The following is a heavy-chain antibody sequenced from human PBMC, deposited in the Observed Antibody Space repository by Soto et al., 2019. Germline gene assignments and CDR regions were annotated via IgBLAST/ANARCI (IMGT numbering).Heavy chain of an antibody. V-gene: IGHV3-21*04. J-gene: IGHJ6*04. Sequence: GGSLRLSCAASGFTFSSFTMNWVRQAPGKGLEWVSSISGSSSYIYYADSVRGRFIVSRDNAKNSLHLQLNSLTVEDTAVYYCDKISRRARNLVSGFYYYDMDVWGKGTTVTLSS. CDR1: GFTFSSFT. CDR3: DKISRRARNLVSGFYYYDMDV. D-gene: IGHD6-6*01. CDR2: ISGSSSYI.